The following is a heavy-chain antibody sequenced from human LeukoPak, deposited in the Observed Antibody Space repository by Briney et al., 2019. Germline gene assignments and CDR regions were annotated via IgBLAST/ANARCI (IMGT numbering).Heavy chain of an antibody. D-gene: IGHD3-10*01. CDR1: GFTFGSYA. V-gene: IGHV3-48*01. Sequence: GGSLRLSCAASGFTFGSYAFNWVRQAPGRGLEWLSYISSSSNIIHYGASLEGRLTISRDIAKKSVYLQMNSLRVEDTAVYYCARGRYYSSGSGDSFDIWGQGTLVTVSP. J-gene: IGHJ3*02. CDR2: ISSSSNII. CDR3: ARGRYYSSGSGDSFDI.